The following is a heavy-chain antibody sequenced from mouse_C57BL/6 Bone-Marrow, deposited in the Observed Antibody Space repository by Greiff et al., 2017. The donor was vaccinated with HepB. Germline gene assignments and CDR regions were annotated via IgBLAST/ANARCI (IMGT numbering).Heavy chain of an antibody. CDR2: ISNGSSYT. D-gene: IGHD3-2*02. V-gene: IGHV5-4*01. CDR1: GFTFSSYS. J-gene: IGHJ2*01. Sequence: EVQGVESGGGLVKPGGSLKLSCAASGFTFSSYSMSWVRQTPEKRLEWVVTISNGSSYTNYPDNVKGRITITKDNTKNNLYLQMIQLKSEDTAVYYCARGEPYSSGYDGGYWGQGTTLTVSS. CDR3: ARGEPYSSGYDGGY.